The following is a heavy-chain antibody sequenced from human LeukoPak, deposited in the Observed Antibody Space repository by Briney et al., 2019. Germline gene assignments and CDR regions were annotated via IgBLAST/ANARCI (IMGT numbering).Heavy chain of an antibody. CDR2: IYYSGST. CDR1: GGSISSGGYS. CDR3: ARVGGTNYYYYGMDV. D-gene: IGHD4-23*01. Sequence: SQTLSLTCAVSGGSISSGGYSWSWIRQPPGKGLEWIGYIYYSGSTNYNPSLKSRVTISVDTSKNQFSLKLCSVTAADTAVYYCARVGGTNYYYYGMDVWGQGTTVTVSS. V-gene: IGHV4-61*08. J-gene: IGHJ6*02.